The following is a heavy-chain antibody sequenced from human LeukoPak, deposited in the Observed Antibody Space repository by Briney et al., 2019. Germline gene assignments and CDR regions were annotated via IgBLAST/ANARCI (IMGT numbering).Heavy chain of an antibody. V-gene: IGHV1-8*01. CDR3: ARALTYYYDSSADWFDP. D-gene: IGHD3-22*01. CDR1: GYTFTSYD. J-gene: IGHJ5*02. Sequence: ASVKVSCKASGYTFTSYDINWVRQATGQGLEWMGWMNPNSGNTGYVQKFQGRVTMTRNTSISTAYMELSSLRSEDTAVYYCARALTYYYDSSADWFDPWSQGTLVTVSS. CDR2: MNPNSGNT.